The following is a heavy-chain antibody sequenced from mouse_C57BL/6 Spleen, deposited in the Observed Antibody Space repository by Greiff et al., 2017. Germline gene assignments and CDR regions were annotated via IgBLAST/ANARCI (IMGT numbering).Heavy chain of an antibody. D-gene: IGHD1-1*01. J-gene: IGHJ1*03. CDR3: ARGNITTVASLYWYFDV. V-gene: IGHV1-64*01. Sequence: QVQLKQPGAELVKPGASVKLSCKASGYTFTSYWMHWVKQRPGQGLEWIGMIHPNSGSTNYNEKFKSKATLTVDKSSSTAYMQLSSLTSEDSAVYYCARGNITTVASLYWYFDVWGTGTTVTVSS. CDR2: IHPNSGST. CDR1: GYTFTSYW.